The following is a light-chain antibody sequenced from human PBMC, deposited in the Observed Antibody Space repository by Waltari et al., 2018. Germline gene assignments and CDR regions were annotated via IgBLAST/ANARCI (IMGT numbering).Light chain of an antibody. CDR1: TLAKKH. Sequence: SQDLTQPPSVLVSPGQTARHRCPGDTLAKKHVSWYQQRPGQAPVMLIYKDSVRPSEIPERFSASSSGTTATLTITGVQAEDKADYYCQSTDSSDSLFLFGGGTKLTFV. CDR3: QSTDSSDSLFL. CDR2: KDS. J-gene: IGLJ2*01. V-gene: IGLV3-25*03.